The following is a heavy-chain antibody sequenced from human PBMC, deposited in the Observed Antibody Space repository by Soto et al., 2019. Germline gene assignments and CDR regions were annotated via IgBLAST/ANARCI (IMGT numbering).Heavy chain of an antibody. CDR3: ARRFCISTTCNRPIDY. D-gene: IGHD2-2*01. V-gene: IGHV5-51*01. CDR1: GYNFASYW. Sequence: PGESLKISCKGSGYNFASYWIVWVRQMPGEGLEWMGIIYPGDSDTRYSPSFQGQVTISADKSITTAYLQWSSLKASDTAMYYCARRFCISTTCNRPIDYWGQGTLVTVSS. J-gene: IGHJ4*02. CDR2: IYPGDSDT.